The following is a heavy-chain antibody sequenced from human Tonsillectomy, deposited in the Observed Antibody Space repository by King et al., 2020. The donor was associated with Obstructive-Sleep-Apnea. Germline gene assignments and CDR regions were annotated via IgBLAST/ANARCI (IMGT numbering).Heavy chain of an antibody. CDR1: GGSISDYY. V-gene: IGHV4-59*08. J-gene: IGHJ4*02. Sequence: QLQESGPGLVKPSETLSVTCTVSGGSISDYYWSWIRQPPGKGLEWIGYMYYSGNTNFNPSLKSRVTISADTSKIQFSLGLSSVTAADTAVYYCARHRGVEDYGGYGDYFDYWGQGTLVIVSS. CDR2: MYYSGNT. D-gene: IGHD5-12*01. CDR3: ARHRGVEDYGGYGDYFDY.